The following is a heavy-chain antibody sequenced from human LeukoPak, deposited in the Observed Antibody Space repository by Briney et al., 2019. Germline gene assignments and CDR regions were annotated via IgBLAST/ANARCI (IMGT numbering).Heavy chain of an antibody. J-gene: IGHJ4*02. CDR1: GYTFTSYG. D-gene: IGHD1-7*01. CDR2: ISAYNGNT. V-gene: IGHV1-18*01. Sequence: ASVKVSCKASGYTFTSYGISWVRQAPGQGLEWMGWISAYNGNTNYAQKLQGRVTMTTDTSTSTAYMELRSLRSDDTAVYYCARNLELAGRPYYSDYWAQGTLVTVSS. CDR3: ARNLELAGRPYYSDY.